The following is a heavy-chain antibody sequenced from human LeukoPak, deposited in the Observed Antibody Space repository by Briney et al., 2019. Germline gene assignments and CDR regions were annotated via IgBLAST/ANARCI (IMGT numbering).Heavy chain of an antibody. CDR3: AKGLYSWNSGMDV. D-gene: IGHD1-1*01. J-gene: IGHJ6*02. CDR1: EFTFSNYA. V-gene: IGHV3-23*01. Sequence: GGSLRLSCVASEFTFSNYAMTWVRQAPGKGLEWVSVVNGQGDTTFYADSVKGRLTISRDNSENTVYLQLNSLLAEDTAVYFCAKGLYSWNSGMDVWGQGTTVTVSS. CDR2: VNGQGDTT.